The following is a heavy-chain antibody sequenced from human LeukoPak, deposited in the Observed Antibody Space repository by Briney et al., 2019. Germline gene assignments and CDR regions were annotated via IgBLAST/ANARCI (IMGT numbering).Heavy chain of an antibody. CDR3: ARGRYRLAEIYSDF. J-gene: IGHJ4*02. D-gene: IGHD3-9*01. V-gene: IGHV1-2*02. Sequence: EASVKVSCKASGYIFTGYYMHWVRQAPGQGLEWMGWINPNSGDTNHAQQFHGRVTMARNTTISTAYMVLAAMISDAPAEYYVARGRYRLAEIYSDFWGQGTRDTVSS. CDR2: INPNSGDT. CDR1: GYIFTGYY.